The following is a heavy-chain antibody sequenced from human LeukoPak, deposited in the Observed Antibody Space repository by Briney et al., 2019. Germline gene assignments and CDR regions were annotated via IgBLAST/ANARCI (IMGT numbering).Heavy chain of an antibody. D-gene: IGHD6-13*01. J-gene: IGHJ5*02. Sequence: GGSLRLSCAASGFTFSSYGMHWVRQAPGKGLEWVAVIWYDGSNKYYADSVKGRFTISRDNSKNTLYLQMNSLRAEDTAVYYCARDRGYSSSWYEGQDWFDPWGQGTLVTVSS. CDR1: GFTFSSYG. V-gene: IGHV3-33*01. CDR3: ARDRGYSSSWYEGQDWFDP. CDR2: IWYDGSNK.